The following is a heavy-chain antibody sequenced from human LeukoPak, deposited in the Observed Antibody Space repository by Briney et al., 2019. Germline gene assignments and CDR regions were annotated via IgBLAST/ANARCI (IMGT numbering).Heavy chain of an antibody. J-gene: IGHJ4*02. Sequence: GGSLRLSCATSGFTFSSNWMHWVRQAPGKGLVWVSRINEDGSTTNYADSVKGRSTIFRDNAKNTLYLQMNSLRAEDTAVYYCVRDLGGRSGHWGQGTLVTVSS. CDR1: GFTFSSNW. D-gene: IGHD1-26*01. CDR3: VRDLGGRSGH. CDR2: INEDGSTT. V-gene: IGHV3-74*01.